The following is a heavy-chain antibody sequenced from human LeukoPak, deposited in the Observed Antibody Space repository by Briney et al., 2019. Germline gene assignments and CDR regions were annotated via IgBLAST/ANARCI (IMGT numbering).Heavy chain of an antibody. D-gene: IGHD1-26*01. CDR1: GFTFGSYA. CDR3: ANAPGGIGY. J-gene: IGHJ4*02. CDR2: ISGSGGST. V-gene: IGHV3-23*01. Sequence: GGSLRLSCAASGFTFGSYAMSWVRRAPGKGLEWVSAISGSGGSTYYADSVKGRFTISRDNSKNTLYLQMNSLRAEDTAVYYCANAPGGIGYWGQGTLVTVSS.